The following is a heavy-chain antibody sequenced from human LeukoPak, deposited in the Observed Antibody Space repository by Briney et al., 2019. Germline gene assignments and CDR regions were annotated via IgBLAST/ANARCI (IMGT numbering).Heavy chain of an antibody. D-gene: IGHD3-16*01. CDR2: IDTAGDT. CDR3: ARVSSGGGESTYFDY. V-gene: IGHV3-13*01. J-gene: IGHJ4*02. CDR1: GFTLSSYD. Sequence: PGGSLRLSCAASGFTLSSYDMHWVRQATGKGLEWVSAIDTAGDTYYPDSVKGRFTISRENAKNSLYLQMNSLRAGDTAAYYCARVSSGGGESTYFDYWGRGTLVTVSS.